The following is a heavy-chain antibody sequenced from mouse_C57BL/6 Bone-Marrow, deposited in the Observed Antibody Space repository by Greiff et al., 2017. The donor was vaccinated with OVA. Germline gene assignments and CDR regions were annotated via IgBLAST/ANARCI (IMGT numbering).Heavy chain of an antibody. D-gene: IGHD2-4*01. V-gene: IGHV1-52*01. CDR2: IDPSDSET. CDR1: GYTFTSYW. Sequence: QVQLQQSGAELVRPGSSVKLSCKASGYTFTSYWMHWVKQRPIQGLEWIGNIDPSDSETHYNQKFKDKATLTVDKSSSTAYMQLSSLTSEDSAVYYCARSDYDVKDYFDYWGQGTTLTVSS. J-gene: IGHJ2*01. CDR3: ARSDYDVKDYFDY.